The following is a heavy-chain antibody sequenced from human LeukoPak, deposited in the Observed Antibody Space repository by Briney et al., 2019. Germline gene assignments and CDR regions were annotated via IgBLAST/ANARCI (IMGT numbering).Heavy chain of an antibody. J-gene: IGHJ4*02. D-gene: IGHD3-10*01. CDR2: ISSSSSYI. CDR1: GFTFNSYA. Sequence: KPGGSLRLSCAASGFTFNSYAMSWVRQAPWERLQWVSSISSSSSYIYYADSVKGRFTISRDNAKNSLYLQMNSLRAEDTAVYYCARVGGGALWADYWGQGTLVTVSS. CDR3: ARVGGGALWADY. V-gene: IGHV3-21*01.